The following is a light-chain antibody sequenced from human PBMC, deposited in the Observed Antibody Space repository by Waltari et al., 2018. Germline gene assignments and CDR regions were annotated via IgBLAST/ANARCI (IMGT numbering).Light chain of an antibody. J-gene: IGLJ2*01. CDR3: LVWHSTIDHQGV. CDR2: YDS. Sequence: SYVVTQSPSVSVAPGETARITCGGDQSGRKRVPWYQQRPGQAPVLVISYDSDRPSGIPERFSGSNSGNTATLTISWVEAEDEADYYCLVWHSTIDHQGVFGGGTKLTVL. CDR1: QSGRKR. V-gene: IGLV3-21*04.